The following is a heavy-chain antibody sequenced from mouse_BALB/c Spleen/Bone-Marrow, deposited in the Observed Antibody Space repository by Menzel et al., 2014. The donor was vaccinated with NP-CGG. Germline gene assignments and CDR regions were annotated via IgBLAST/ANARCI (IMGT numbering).Heavy chain of an antibody. Sequence: VKLVESGAELVRPGSSVKISCKASGYTFTNFWMNWVKQRPGQGLEWIGQIHPGDGDTNNNGKFKGKATLTTDKSSSTAYVQLSSLSSEDSAVYFCARVYYGNLDYWGQGTTLTVSS. D-gene: IGHD2-1*01. CDR1: GYTFTNFW. J-gene: IGHJ2*01. V-gene: IGHV1-80*01. CDR2: IHPGDGDT. CDR3: ARVYYGNLDY.